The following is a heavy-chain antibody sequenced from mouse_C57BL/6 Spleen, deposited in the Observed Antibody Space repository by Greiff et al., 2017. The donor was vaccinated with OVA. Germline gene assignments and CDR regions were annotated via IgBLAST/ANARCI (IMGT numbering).Heavy chain of an antibody. Sequence: QVQLQQSGAELVRPGTSVKVSCKASGYAFTNYLIEWVKQRPGQGLEWIGVINTGSGGTNYNEKFKGKATLTADKSSSTAYMQLSSLTSEDSAVYVCARYDYDDAMDYWGQGTSVTVSS. CDR3: ARYDYDDAMDY. CDR1: GYAFTNYL. J-gene: IGHJ4*01. V-gene: IGHV1-54*01. D-gene: IGHD2-4*01. CDR2: INTGSGGT.